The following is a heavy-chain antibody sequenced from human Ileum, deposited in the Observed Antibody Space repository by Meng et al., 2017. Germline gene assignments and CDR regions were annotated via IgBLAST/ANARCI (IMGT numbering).Heavy chain of an antibody. CDR1: GGSISNDY. CDR3: ARGAGWYSS. V-gene: IGHV4-59*01. J-gene: IGHJ5*02. D-gene: IGHD6-19*01. Sequence: SETLSLTCTVSGGSISNDYWSWLRQPPGKGPEWLAYIYYTGKTNYNPSLKSRLTISIDTSKNQFSLKLNSVTAADTAVYYCARGAGWYSSWGQGTLVTVSS. CDR2: IYYTGKT.